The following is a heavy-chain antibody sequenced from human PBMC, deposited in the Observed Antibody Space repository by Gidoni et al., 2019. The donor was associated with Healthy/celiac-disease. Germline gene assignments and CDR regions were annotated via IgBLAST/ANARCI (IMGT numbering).Heavy chain of an antibody. Sequence: EVQLVESGGGLVKPGGSLRLSCAASGFTFSNAWMSWVRQAPGKGLEWVGRIKSKTDGGTTDYAAPVKGRFTISRDDSKNTLYLQMNSLKTEDTAVYYCTTESDVVAPFDYWGQGTLVTVSS. CDR1: GFTFSNAW. CDR2: IKSKTDGGTT. D-gene: IGHD2-15*01. J-gene: IGHJ4*02. CDR3: TTESDVVAPFDY. V-gene: IGHV3-15*01.